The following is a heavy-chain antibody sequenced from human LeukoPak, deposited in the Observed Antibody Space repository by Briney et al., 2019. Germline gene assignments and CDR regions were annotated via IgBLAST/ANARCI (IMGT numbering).Heavy chain of an antibody. D-gene: IGHD2/OR15-2a*01. CDR1: GITLSNDA. CDR3: VSFYETY. CDR2: ISGSGSST. J-gene: IGHJ4*02. Sequence: GGSLRLSCAASGITLSNDAMSWVRQAPGKGLEWVSTISGSGSSTFNADSVKGRFTISKDNAKNTVYLQMNSLRAEDTAVYYCVSFYETYWGRGTLVTVSS. V-gene: IGHV3-23*01.